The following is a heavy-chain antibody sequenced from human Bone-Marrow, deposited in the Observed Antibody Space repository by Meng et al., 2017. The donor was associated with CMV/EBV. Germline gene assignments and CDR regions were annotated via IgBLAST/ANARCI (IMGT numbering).Heavy chain of an antibody. CDR3: ARGYCSSTSCPDAFDI. Sequence: SETLSLTCTVSGGSISSYYWSWIRQPPGKGLEWIGYIYYSGSTNYNPSLKSRVTISVDTSKNQFSLKLSSVTAADTAVYYCARGYCSSTSCPDAFDIWGQGTMVTVSS. V-gene: IGHV4-59*08. CDR1: GGSISSYY. J-gene: IGHJ3*02. CDR2: IYYSGST. D-gene: IGHD2-2*01.